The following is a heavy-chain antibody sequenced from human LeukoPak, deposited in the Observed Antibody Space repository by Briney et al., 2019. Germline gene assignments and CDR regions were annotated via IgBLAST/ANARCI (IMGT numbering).Heavy chain of an antibody. D-gene: IGHD6-13*01. J-gene: IGHJ3*02. V-gene: IGHV1-8*01. CDR1: GYTFTSYD. CDR2: MNPNSGNT. CDR3: ARGRQQPDAFDI. Sequence: ASVKVSCKASGYTFTSYDISWVRQATGQGLEWMGWMNPNSGNTGYAQKFQGRVTMTRNTSISTAYMELSSLRSEDTAVYYCARGRQQPDAFDIWGQGTMVTVSS.